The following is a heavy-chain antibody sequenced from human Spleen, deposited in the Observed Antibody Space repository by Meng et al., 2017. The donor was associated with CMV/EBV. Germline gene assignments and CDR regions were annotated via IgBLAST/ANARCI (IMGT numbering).Heavy chain of an antibody. CDR1: GGSLSSGTYY. Sequence: SETLSLTCTVSGGSLSSGTYYWSWIRQSPGKELEWIGYIYYTGNTNYNPSFKNRVTISIDTSKNLFSLKLSSVTAADTAVYYCARDYKVGFGYQLLHLDAFDIWGQGTMVTVSS. V-gene: IGHV4-61*01. CDR2: IYYTGNT. J-gene: IGHJ3*02. CDR3: ARDYKVGFGYQLLHLDAFDI. D-gene: IGHD2-2*02.